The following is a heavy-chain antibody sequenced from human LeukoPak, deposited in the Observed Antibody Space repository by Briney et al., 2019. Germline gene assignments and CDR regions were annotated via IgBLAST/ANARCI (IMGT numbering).Heavy chain of an antibody. D-gene: IGHD6-6*01. Sequence: GGSLRLSCAASGFTFNSYWMSWVRQAPGKGLGWVASIKQDGSEKYYVDSVKGRFTISRDNAKNSLYPQMNSLRAEDTAVYYCARLIADRTIYDYWGQGTLVTVSS. CDR1: GFTFNSYW. V-gene: IGHV3-7*01. J-gene: IGHJ4*02. CDR3: ARLIADRTIYDY. CDR2: IKQDGSEK.